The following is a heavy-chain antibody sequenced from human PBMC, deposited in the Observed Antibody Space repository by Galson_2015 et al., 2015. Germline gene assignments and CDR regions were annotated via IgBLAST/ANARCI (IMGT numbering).Heavy chain of an antibody. CDR2: ITPIFGTA. D-gene: IGHD2-2*01. CDR1: GGSFSIYT. V-gene: IGHV1-69*06. Sequence: SVTVSCKASGGSFSIYTISWARQAPGQGPQWMGGITPIFGTANYAQKFQGRVTITAEKSTSTAYMALSSLRSEDTAVYYCARASQDCSSNSCPYNYWGQGTLVTVSS. CDR3: ARASQDCSSNSCPYNY. J-gene: IGHJ4*02.